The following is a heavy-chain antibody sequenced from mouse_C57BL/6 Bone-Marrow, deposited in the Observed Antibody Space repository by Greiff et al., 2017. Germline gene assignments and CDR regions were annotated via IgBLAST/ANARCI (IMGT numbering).Heavy chain of an antibody. CDR3: ARDYSNFYYAMDY. CDR2: ISYDGSN. D-gene: IGHD2-5*01. Sequence: EVKLMESGPGLVKPSQSLSLTCSVTGYSITSGYYWNWIRQFPGNKLEWMGFISYDGSNNYNPSLNNRISITRDTSKNQFFLKLNSVTTEDTATYYCARDYSNFYYAMDYWGQGTSVTVAS. V-gene: IGHV3-6*01. J-gene: IGHJ4*01. CDR1: GYSITSGYY.